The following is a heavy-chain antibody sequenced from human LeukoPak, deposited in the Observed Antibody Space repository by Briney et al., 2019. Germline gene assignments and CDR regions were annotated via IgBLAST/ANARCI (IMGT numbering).Heavy chain of an antibody. Sequence: ASVKVSCKASGYTFTSYGISWVRQAPGQGLEWMGWISAYNGNTNYAQKLQGRVTMTTDTSTSTAYMELRSLRSDDTAVYYCARDRQLNLGGPNWFDPWGQGTLVTVSS. D-gene: IGHD3-16*01. CDR1: GYTFTSYG. J-gene: IGHJ5*02. CDR3: ARDRQLNLGGPNWFDP. V-gene: IGHV1-18*01. CDR2: ISAYNGNT.